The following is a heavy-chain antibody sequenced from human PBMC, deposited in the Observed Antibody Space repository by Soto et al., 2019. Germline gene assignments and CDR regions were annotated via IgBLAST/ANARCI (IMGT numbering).Heavy chain of an antibody. CDR3: ASSSSNRGYDY. J-gene: IGHJ4*02. CDR2: ISGSGGST. D-gene: IGHD3-10*01. Sequence: EVQLLESGGGLVQPGGSLRLSCAASGFTFSSYAMAWVRQAPGKGLEWVSAISGSGGSTYYADSVKGRFTISRDNSKNALYLQMNSLRAEDTAVYYCASSSSNRGYDYWGQGTLVTVSS. CDR1: GFTFSSYA. V-gene: IGHV3-23*01.